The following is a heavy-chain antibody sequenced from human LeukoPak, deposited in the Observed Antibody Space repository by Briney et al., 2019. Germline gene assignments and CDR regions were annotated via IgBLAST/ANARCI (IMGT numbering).Heavy chain of an antibody. Sequence: GASVKVSCKASGYTFTSYGISWVRQAPGQGLEWMGWISAYNGNTNYAQKLQGRVTMTTDTSTSTAYMELRSLRSDDTAVYYCVRDLNSYDSSGYYYEYYFDYWGQGTLVTVSS. CDR3: VRDLNSYDSSGYYYEYYFDY. J-gene: IGHJ4*02. CDR2: ISAYNGNT. V-gene: IGHV1-18*01. CDR1: GYTFTSYG. D-gene: IGHD3-22*01.